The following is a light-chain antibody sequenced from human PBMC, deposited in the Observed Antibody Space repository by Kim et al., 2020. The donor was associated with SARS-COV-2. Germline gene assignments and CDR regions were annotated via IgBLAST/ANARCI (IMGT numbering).Light chain of an antibody. J-gene: IGLJ2*01. V-gene: IGLV3-19*01. Sequence: SSELTQDPAVSVALGQTVRITCQGDSLRSYYATWYQQKPGQAPKVVIYGKDNRPSGVPDRFSGSSSGNTAYLTITGTQAGDEADYYCNSRDSNDYVVFGGGTTVTVL. CDR3: NSRDSNDYVV. CDR1: SLRSYY. CDR2: GKD.